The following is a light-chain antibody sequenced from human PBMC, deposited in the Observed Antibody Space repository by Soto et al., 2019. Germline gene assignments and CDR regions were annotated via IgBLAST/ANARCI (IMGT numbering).Light chain of an antibody. Sequence: EIVLTQSPGTLSLSPGDRATLSCRASQSVSSHLAWYQQKPGQAPRLLIYGASNRATGIPARFSGSGSGTDFTLTISSLEPEDFAVYHCQQRTNWMYTFGQGTKLEIK. CDR3: QQRTNWMYT. CDR1: QSVSSH. V-gene: IGKV3-11*01. J-gene: IGKJ2*01. CDR2: GAS.